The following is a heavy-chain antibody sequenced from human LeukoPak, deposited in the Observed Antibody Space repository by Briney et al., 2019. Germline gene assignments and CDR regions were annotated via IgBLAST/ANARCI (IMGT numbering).Heavy chain of an antibody. CDR1: GFTVSSNY. Sequence: GGSLRLSCAASGFTVSSNYMSWVRQAPGKGLEWVSSITSTSKYIYYADSVKGRFTISRDNAKNSLYLQMNSLRAEDTALYSRAYSPPITIAVEAPDYWGQGALVTVSS. D-gene: IGHD3-10*01. V-gene: IGHV3-21*06. J-gene: IGHJ4*02. CDR2: ITSTSKYI. CDR3: AYSPPITIAVEAPDY.